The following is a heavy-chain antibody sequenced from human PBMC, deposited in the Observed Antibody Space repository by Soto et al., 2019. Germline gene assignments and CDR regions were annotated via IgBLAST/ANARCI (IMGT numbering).Heavy chain of an antibody. J-gene: IGHJ6*02. CDR3: ARTPTYYCSSTSCYSYYYGMDV. V-gene: IGHV4-59*08. CDR2: IYYSGST. Sequence: SETLSLTCTVSGGSISSYYWSWIRQPPGKGLEWIGYIYYSGSTNYNPSLKSRVTISVDTSKNQFSLKLSSVTAADTAVYYCARTPTYYCSSTSCYSYYYGMDVWGQGTTVTV. CDR1: GGSISSYY. D-gene: IGHD2-2*02.